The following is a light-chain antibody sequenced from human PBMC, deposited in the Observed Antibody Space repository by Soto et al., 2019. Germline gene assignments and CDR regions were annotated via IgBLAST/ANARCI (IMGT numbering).Light chain of an antibody. Sequence: DIVLTQSPGTLSLSPGERATLSCRASQNVRNTYLAWYQQKAGQATRLLIYAASSRATGIPDRFSGSGSGTDFTLTITGLEPEDFAVYYCQQYGSSPDLITFGPGTKVDIK. CDR3: QQYGSSPDLIT. CDR2: AAS. CDR1: QNVRNTY. V-gene: IGKV3-20*01. J-gene: IGKJ3*01.